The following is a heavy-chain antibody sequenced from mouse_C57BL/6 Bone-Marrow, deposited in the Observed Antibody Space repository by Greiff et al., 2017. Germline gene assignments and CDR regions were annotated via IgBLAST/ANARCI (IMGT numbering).Heavy chain of an antibody. V-gene: IGHV14-4*01. CDR1: GFNIKDDY. CDR2: IDPENGDT. Sequence: VQLKQSGAELVRPGASVKLSCTASGFNIKDDYMHWVKQRPEQGLEWIGWIDPENGDTEYASKFQGKATITADTSSNTAYLQLSSLTSEDTAVYYCTTPLFFDYWGQGTTLTVSS. D-gene: IGHD6-1*01. CDR3: TTPLFFDY. J-gene: IGHJ2*01.